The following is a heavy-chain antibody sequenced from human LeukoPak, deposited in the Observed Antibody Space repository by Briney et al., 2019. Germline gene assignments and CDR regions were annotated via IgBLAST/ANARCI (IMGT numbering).Heavy chain of an antibody. J-gene: IGHJ4*02. CDR2: INHSGST. V-gene: IGHV4-34*01. D-gene: IGHD3-22*01. CDR1: XXSFXGYY. Sequence: XXXSFXGYYWSWIRQPPGKGLEWIGEINHSGSTNYNPSLKSRVTISVDTSKNQFSLKLSSVTAADTAVYYCARLFRYYYDSSGYYPFDYWGQGTLVTVSS. CDR3: ARLFRYYYDSSGYYPFDY.